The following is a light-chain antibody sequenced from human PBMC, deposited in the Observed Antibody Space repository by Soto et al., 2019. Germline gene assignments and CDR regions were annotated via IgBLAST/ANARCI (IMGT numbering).Light chain of an antibody. V-gene: IGLV2-14*01. Sequence: QSALTQPASVSGSPGQSITISCTGTSSDVGGYNYVSWYQQHPGKAPKLMIYEVSNRPSGVSNRFSGSKSGNTASLTISGLQAEDESDYYRSAYTGSSTGDVLGPGTKVNVL. CDR1: SSDVGGYNY. CDR2: EVS. J-gene: IGLJ1*01. CDR3: SAYTGSSTGDV.